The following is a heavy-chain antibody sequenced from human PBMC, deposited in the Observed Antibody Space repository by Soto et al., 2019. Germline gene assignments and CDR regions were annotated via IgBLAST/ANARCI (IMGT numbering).Heavy chain of an antibody. CDR2: ISGSGGST. V-gene: IGHV3-23*01. Sequence: KGLEWVSAISGSGGSTYYADSVKGRVTISRDNSKYTLYLQMNSLRAEDTAVYYCANFFFQAEDGIRDACSVSAFLLNRSSDL. CDR3: ANFFFQAEDGIRDACSVSAFLLNRSSDL. J-gene: IGHJ2*01. D-gene: IGHD2-15*01.